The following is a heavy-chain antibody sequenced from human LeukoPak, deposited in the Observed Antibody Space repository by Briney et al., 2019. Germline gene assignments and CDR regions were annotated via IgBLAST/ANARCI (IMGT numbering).Heavy chain of an antibody. D-gene: IGHD2-2*01. CDR1: GYTFTGYY. Sequence: ASVKVSCKASGYTFTGYYMHWVRQAPGRGLEWMGWINPNSGATNYAQKFQGRVTMTRDTTISTAYMEVSRMRFDNTAVYYCAREEGWYQLQWWFDPWGQGTLVTVPS. V-gene: IGHV1-2*02. J-gene: IGHJ5*02. CDR3: AREEGWYQLQWWFDP. CDR2: INPNSGAT.